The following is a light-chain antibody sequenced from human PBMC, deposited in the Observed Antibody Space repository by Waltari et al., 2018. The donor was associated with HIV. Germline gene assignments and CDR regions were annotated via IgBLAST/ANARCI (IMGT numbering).Light chain of an antibody. CDR3: LLSYSGARGV. CDR2: DTS. V-gene: IGLV7-46*01. J-gene: IGLJ3*02. Sequence: QAVVPHEPSLTVSPGGTVTLTSGSTTGPVTSGPYPPCFQQKPGQAPRTLIYDTSNKHAWTPARCSGSLLGGKSALTLSGAQPEDEAEYYCLLSYSGARGVFGGGTKLTVL. CDR1: TGPVTSGPY.